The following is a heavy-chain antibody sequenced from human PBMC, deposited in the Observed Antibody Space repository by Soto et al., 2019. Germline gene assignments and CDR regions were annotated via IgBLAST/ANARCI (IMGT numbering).Heavy chain of an antibody. D-gene: IGHD3-22*01. Sequence: VLSLRLSCAASGFTVSNAWMSCVLQAPGKGLEWVGRIKSKTDGATTDYAAPVKGRLTISRDDSKNTLYLEINSLKTEDTAVHYCATDAYYDTSGYWFWGQGTLVTVS. CDR1: GFTVSNAW. J-gene: IGHJ4*02. V-gene: IGHV3-15*01. CDR2: IKSKTDGATT. CDR3: ATDAYYDTSGYWF.